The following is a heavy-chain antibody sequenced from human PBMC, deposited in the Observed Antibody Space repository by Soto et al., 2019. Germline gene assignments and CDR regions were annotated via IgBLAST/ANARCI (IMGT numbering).Heavy chain of an antibody. Sequence: LEPQSLTCAVFGGSFSGSYWRRIRQPPGQGPEWIGEINHSGSTNYNPSLKSRVTISVDTSKNQFSLKLSSVTAADTAVYYCARGLIYYYGSGSYYQNFYYYYYMDVWGKGTTVTVSS. CDR3: ARGLIYYYGSGSYYQNFYYYYYMDV. V-gene: IGHV4-34*01. J-gene: IGHJ6*03. CDR2: INHSGST. D-gene: IGHD3-10*01. CDR1: GGSFSGSY.